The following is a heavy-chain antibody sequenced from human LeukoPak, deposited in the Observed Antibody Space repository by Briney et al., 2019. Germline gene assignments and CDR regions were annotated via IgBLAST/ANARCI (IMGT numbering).Heavy chain of an antibody. D-gene: IGHD6-19*01. Sequence: GESLKISCKDSGYSFTTSWIGWVRQTPGKGLEWMGIIYPADSDTRYSPSFQGQVAISADKSSSTAYLQWSNLKASDSAMYYCATGSSGWYSYWGQGTLVTVSS. CDR3: ATGSSGWYSY. CDR2: IYPADSDT. CDR1: GYSFTTSW. J-gene: IGHJ4*02. V-gene: IGHV5-51*01.